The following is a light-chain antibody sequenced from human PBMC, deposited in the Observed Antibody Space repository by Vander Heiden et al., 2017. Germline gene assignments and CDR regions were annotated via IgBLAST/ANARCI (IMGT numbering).Light chain of an antibody. CDR2: GAS. V-gene: IGKV3-15*01. CDR3: QQYDTWPT. Sequence: ELVMPPSPATLPVSPGERATLSCRASQSVSSHLAWYQQKPGQAPRLLISGASTRATGIPDRFSGSGSGTEFTLTISSLQSEDFAVYYCQQYDTWPTFGPGTKVDI. J-gene: IGKJ3*01. CDR1: QSVSSH.